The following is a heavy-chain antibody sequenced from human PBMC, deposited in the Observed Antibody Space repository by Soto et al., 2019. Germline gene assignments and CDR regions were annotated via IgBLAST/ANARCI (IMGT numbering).Heavy chain of an antibody. CDR3: ARGGAYSSSWCDY. D-gene: IGHD6-13*01. CDR1: GGSISSYY. J-gene: IGHJ4*02. CDR2: IYYSGST. V-gene: IGHV4-59*01. Sequence: KTSETLSLTCTVSGGSISSYYWSWIRQPPGKGLEWIGYIYYSGSTNYNPSLKSRVTISVDTSKNQFSLKLSSVTAADTAVYYCARGGAYSSSWCDYWGQGTLVTVSS.